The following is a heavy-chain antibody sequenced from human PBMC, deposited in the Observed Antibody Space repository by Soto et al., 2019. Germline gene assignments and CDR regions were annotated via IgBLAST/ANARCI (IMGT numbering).Heavy chain of an antibody. CDR1: GFTFSSYG. Sequence: GGSLRLSCAASGFTFSSYGMHWVRQAPGKGLEWVAVIWYDGSNKYYADSVKGRFTISRDNSKNTLYLQMNSLRAEDTAVYYCARGTYSSGWLDYFDYWGQGTLVTVSS. D-gene: IGHD6-19*01. CDR2: IWYDGSNK. V-gene: IGHV3-33*01. CDR3: ARGTYSSGWLDYFDY. J-gene: IGHJ4*02.